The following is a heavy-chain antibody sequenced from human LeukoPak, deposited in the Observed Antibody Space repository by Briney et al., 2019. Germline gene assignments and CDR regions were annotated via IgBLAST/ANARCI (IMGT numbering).Heavy chain of an antibody. CDR2: INHSGST. Sequence: PSETLSLTCAVYGGSFSGYYWSWIRQPPGKGLEWIGEINHSGSTNYNSSLKSRVTISVDTSKNQFSLKLSSVTAADTAVYYCARGLPDYWGQGTLVTVSS. CDR3: ARGLPDY. V-gene: IGHV4-34*01. CDR1: GGSFSGYY. D-gene: IGHD2-2*01. J-gene: IGHJ4*02.